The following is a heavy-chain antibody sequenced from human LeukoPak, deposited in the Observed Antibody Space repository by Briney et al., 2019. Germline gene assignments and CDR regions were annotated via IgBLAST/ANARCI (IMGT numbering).Heavy chain of an antibody. Sequence: PSETLSLTCSVYGGSLTSYYWSWIRQPAGKGLEWIGRIYSSGRTNYNPSLKSRVTMSVDTSKNQFSLKLRSVTAAGTAVYYCARDLGYDSSGDYYAYFQLWGQGTRLTVSS. D-gene: IGHD3-22*01. CDR3: ARDLGYDSSGDYYAYFQL. CDR1: GGSLTSYY. CDR2: IYSSGRT. J-gene: IGHJ1*01. V-gene: IGHV4-4*07.